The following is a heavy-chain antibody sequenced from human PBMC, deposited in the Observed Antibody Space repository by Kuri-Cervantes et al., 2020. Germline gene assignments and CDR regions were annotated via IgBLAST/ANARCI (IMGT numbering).Heavy chain of an antibody. J-gene: IGHJ4*02. D-gene: IGHD3-22*01. V-gene: IGHV1-46*01. CDR1: GYTFTSYY. CDR2: INPSGGST. CDR3: ARDGFGFYYDSSGYYLDY. Sequence: ASVKVSCKASGYTFTSYYMHWVRQAPGQGLEWMGIINPSGGSTSYAQKFQGRVTMTRDTSTSTVYMELSSLRSEDTAVYYCARDGFGFYYDSSGYYLDYWGQGTLVTVSS.